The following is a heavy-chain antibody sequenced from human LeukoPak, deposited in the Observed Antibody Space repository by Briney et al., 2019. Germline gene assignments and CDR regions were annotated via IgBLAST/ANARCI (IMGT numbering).Heavy chain of an antibody. Sequence: GGSLRLSCAASGFTFSRYWMSWVRQAPGKGLEWVANIKQDGSEKYYEASAKGRFTISRDNAKNSLYLQMNGLRAEDTAIYYCAREEGSSIYFRYFDYWGQGTLATVSS. D-gene: IGHD2-15*01. CDR1: GFTFSRYW. J-gene: IGHJ4*02. CDR3: AREEGSSIYFRYFDY. CDR2: IKQDGSEK. V-gene: IGHV3-7*04.